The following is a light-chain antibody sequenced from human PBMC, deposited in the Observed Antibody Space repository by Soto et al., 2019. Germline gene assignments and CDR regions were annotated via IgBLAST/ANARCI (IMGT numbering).Light chain of an antibody. V-gene: IGKV3-11*01. J-gene: IGKJ5*01. Sequence: EVVLTHSPVTLSLSPGERATLSCRASQSFRGLLAWYQQKPGQAPRLLIYDAYNRATGIPPRFSGSGSGTDFTLTISSLQPEDFATYYCQQLNSYPITFGQGTRLEIK. CDR3: QQLNSYPIT. CDR2: DAY. CDR1: QSFRGL.